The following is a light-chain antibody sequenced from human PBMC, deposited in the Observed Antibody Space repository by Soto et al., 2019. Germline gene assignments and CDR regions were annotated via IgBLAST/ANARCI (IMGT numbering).Light chain of an antibody. J-gene: IGKJ1*01. CDR2: KAS. V-gene: IGKV1-5*03. CDR3: QHYNSYSEA. CDR1: QTISSW. Sequence: DIQMTQSPSALSGSVGDRVTITCRASQTISSWLAWYQQKPGKAPKLLIYKASTLKSGVPSRFSGSGPGTEFTLTISSLQPDDFATYYCQHYNSYSEAFGQGTKGDIK.